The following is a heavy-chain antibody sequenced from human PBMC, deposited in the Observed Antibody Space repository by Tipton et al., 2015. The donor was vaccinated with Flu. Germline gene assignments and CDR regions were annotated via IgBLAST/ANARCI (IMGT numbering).Heavy chain of an antibody. CDR3: ARENRADTAIDY. Sequence: LRLSCTVSGGSISSYYWSWIRQPPGKGLEWIGYIYYSGSTNYNPSLKSRVTISVDTSKNQFSLKLSSVTAADTAVYYCARENRADTAIDYWGQGTLVTVSS. D-gene: IGHD5-18*01. CDR2: IYYSGST. CDR1: GGSISSYY. V-gene: IGHV4-59*01. J-gene: IGHJ4*02.